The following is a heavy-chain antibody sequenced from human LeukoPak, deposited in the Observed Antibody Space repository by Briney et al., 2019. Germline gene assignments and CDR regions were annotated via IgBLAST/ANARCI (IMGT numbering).Heavy chain of an antibody. CDR2: HSSSGSTI. CDR1: GFTFSTYE. Sequence: GGSLRLSCAASGFTFSTYEMNWVRQAPGRGLEWVSYHSSSGSTIYYADSVKGRYTISRDNAKSSLHLQMSSLRGEDTAVYYCASRINTSWGNYWGQGTLVTVSS. J-gene: IGHJ4*02. D-gene: IGHD3-16*01. V-gene: IGHV3-48*03. CDR3: ASRINTSWGNY.